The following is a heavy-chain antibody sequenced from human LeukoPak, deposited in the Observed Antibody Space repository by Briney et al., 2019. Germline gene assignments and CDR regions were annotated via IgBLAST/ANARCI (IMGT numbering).Heavy chain of an antibody. CDR3: AKVAAAEGRYFDY. Sequence: SETLSLTCTVSGGSISSYYWSWIRQPPGKGLEWIGYIYYSGSTNYNPSLKSRVTISVDTSKNQFSLKLRSVTAADTAVYYCAKVAAAEGRYFDYWGQGTLVTVSS. J-gene: IGHJ4*02. CDR2: IYYSGST. V-gene: IGHV4-59*08. CDR1: GGSISSYY. D-gene: IGHD6-13*01.